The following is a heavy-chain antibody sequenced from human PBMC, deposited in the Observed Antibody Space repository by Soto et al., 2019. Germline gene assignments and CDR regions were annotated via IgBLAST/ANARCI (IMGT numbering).Heavy chain of an antibody. CDR3: AHRGGAAVGLYYSDY. V-gene: IGHV2-5*01. CDR1: GFSLSTTGVG. D-gene: IGHD6-13*01. CDR2: IYWHDDK. J-gene: IGHJ4*02. Sequence: SGPTLVNPTHTLTQTCTFSGFSLSTTGVGVGWIRQPPGKALEWLALIYWHDDKRYSPSLKSRLTITKDTSKNQVVLTMTNVEPVDTETYYCAHRGGAAVGLYYSDYWGPGTLVTVSS.